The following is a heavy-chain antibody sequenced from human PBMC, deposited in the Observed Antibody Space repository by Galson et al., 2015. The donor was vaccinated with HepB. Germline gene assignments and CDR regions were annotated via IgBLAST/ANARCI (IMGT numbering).Heavy chain of an antibody. J-gene: IGHJ4*02. Sequence: SLRLSCAASGFTFSSYWMRWVRQAPGKGLEWVANIKQDGSEKYYVDSVKGRFTITRDNAKNSLYLQMNSLRAEDTAVYYCARDISGYDQGGLDYWGQGTLVTVSS. V-gene: IGHV3-7*03. D-gene: IGHD5-12*01. CDR1: GFTFSSYW. CDR3: ARDISGYDQGGLDY. CDR2: IKQDGSEK.